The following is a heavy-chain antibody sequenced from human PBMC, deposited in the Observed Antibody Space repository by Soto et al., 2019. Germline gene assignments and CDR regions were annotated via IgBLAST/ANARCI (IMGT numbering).Heavy chain of an antibody. CDR1: GFTFDDYA. D-gene: IGHD3-9*01. V-gene: IGHV3-9*01. Sequence: EVQLVESGGGLVQPGRSLRLSCAASGFTFDDYAMHWVRQAPGKGLEWVSGISWNSGSIGYADSVKGRFTISRDNAKNSLYLQMNSLRAEDTALYYCAKDIGDDIPEYYFDYWGQGTLVTVSS. J-gene: IGHJ4*02. CDR3: AKDIGDDIPEYYFDY. CDR2: ISWNSGSI.